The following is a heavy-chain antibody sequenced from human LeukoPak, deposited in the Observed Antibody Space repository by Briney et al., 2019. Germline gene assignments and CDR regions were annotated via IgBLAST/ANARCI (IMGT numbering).Heavy chain of an antibody. V-gene: IGHV1-46*01. CDR3: ARPRSGYHAFDI. Sequence: ASVKVSCKASGYTFTGYYMHWVRQAPGQGLEWMGIINPSGGSTSYAQKFQGRVTMTRDTSTSTVYMELSSLRSEDTAVYYCARPRSGYHAFDIWGQGTMVTVSS. CDR1: GYTFTGYY. CDR2: INPSGGST. D-gene: IGHD3-22*01. J-gene: IGHJ3*02.